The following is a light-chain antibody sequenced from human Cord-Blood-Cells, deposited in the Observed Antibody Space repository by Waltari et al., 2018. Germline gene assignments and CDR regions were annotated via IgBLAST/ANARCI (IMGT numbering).Light chain of an antibody. CDR1: QSVLYSSNNKNY. CDR3: QQYYSTPWT. V-gene: IGKV4-1*01. Sequence: DIVMTQSPDSLAVSLGERATIYCKSSQSVLYSSNNKNYLAGYQQKPGQPPKLLIYWASTRESGVPDRFSGSGSGTDFTLTISSLQAEDVAVYYCQQYYSTPWTFGQGTKVEIK. J-gene: IGKJ1*01. CDR2: WAS.